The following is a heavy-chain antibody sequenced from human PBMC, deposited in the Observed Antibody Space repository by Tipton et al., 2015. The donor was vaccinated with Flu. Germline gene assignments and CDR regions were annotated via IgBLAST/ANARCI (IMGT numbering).Heavy chain of an antibody. CDR2: IYPSGTT. D-gene: IGHD4-11*01. CDR1: SGSIGSTNYF. CDR3: ARLHSFYFYMDV. Sequence: TLSLTCTVSSGSIGSTNYFCAWIRQPPGKRLELIGSIYPSGTTFYKPPLKSRATISVDMSKKQFSLNLRSVTAADTAVYHCARLHSFYFYMDVWGKGTTVTVSS. J-gene: IGHJ6*03. V-gene: IGHV4-39*01.